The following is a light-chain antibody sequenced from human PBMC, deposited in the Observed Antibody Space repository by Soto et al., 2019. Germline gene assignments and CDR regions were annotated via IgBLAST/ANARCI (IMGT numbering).Light chain of an antibody. Sequence: DIQMIQSPSSLSASVGDRVTITCRASQSIGNYLSWYRQKPGKAPKLLINVASTLQSGVPSRFSGSGSGTDFTLAISSRQPEDFATYYCQQSSSTPQTFGGGTKVDIK. CDR2: VAS. J-gene: IGKJ4*01. CDR1: QSIGNY. V-gene: IGKV1-39*01. CDR3: QQSSSTPQT.